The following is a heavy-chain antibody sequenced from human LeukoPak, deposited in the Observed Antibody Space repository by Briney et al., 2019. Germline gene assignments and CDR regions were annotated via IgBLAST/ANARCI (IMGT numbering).Heavy chain of an antibody. CDR2: ISYDGSNK. J-gene: IGHJ5*02. V-gene: IGHV3-30-3*01. CDR3: ARGDSSSWYACFDP. D-gene: IGHD2-2*01. Sequence: PGRSLRLSCAASGFTFSSYAMHWVRQAPGKGLEWVAVISYDGSNKYYADSVKGRFTIFRDNSKNTVYLQMNSLRAEDTAVYYCARGDSSSWYACFDPWGQGTLVTVSS. CDR1: GFTFSSYA.